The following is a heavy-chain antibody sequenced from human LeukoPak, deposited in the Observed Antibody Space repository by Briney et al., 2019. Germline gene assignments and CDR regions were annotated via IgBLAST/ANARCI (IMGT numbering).Heavy chain of an antibody. Sequence: GASVKVSCKASGYTFTRYYMHWVRQAPGQGREWMGWINPNSGVTNYAQKFQGRVTMTRDTSISTAHMELSRLRSDDTAVYYCARDYGSGSYSFDYWGQGTLVTVSS. J-gene: IGHJ4*02. CDR3: ARDYGSGSYSFDY. D-gene: IGHD3-10*01. V-gene: IGHV1-2*02. CDR2: INPNSGVT. CDR1: GYTFTRYY.